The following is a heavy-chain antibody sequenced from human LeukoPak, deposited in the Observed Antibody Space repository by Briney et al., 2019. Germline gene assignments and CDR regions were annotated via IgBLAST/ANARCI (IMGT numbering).Heavy chain of an antibody. CDR2: INPSGGST. V-gene: IGHV1-46*01. CDR3: ARDLYSSRTNEAFVI. CDR1: GYTFTSYY. J-gene: IGHJ3*02. D-gene: IGHD6-13*01. Sequence: GASVKVSCKASGYTFTSYYMHWVRQAPGQGLEWMGIINPSGGSTSYAQKFQGRVTMTRDMSTSTVYMELSSLRSEDTAVYYCARDLYSSRTNEAFVIWGQGTMVTVSS.